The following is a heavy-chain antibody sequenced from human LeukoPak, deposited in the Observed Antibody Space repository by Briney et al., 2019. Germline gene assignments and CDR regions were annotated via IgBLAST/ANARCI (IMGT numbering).Heavy chain of an antibody. CDR3: ARWEGGSYYDFDY. V-gene: IGHV4-39*01. CDR1: GGSISSSPYY. Sequence: PSETLSLTCTVSGGSISSSPYYWGWIRQPPGKGLEWIGNIYYSGSTYYNPSLKTRVTISVDTSKNQFSLKLTSVTAADTAVYYCARWEGGSYYDFDYWGQGTLVTVSS. CDR2: IYYSGST. D-gene: IGHD1-26*01. J-gene: IGHJ4*02.